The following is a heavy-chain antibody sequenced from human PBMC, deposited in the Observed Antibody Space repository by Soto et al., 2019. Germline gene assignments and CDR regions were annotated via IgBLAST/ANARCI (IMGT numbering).Heavy chain of an antibody. V-gene: IGHV4-31*03. J-gene: IGHJ4*02. CDR2: IYYSGST. CDR3: ARAEYCSGGSCYWAFDY. D-gene: IGHD2-15*01. Sequence: QVQLQVSGPGLVKPSQTLSLTCTVSGGSISSGRYYWSWIRQHPGKGLEWIGYIYYSGSTYYNPSLKSRVTISVDTSKNQFSLKLRSVTAADTAIYYCARAEYCSGGSCYWAFDYWGQGTLVTVSS. CDR1: GGSISSGRYY.